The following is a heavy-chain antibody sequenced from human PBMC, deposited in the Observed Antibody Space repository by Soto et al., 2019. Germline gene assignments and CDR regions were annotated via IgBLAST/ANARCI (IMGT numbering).Heavy chain of an antibody. Sequence: QVRLVESGGGVVQPGKSLRVSCAGSGFTFTRFSIHWVRQAPGKGLEWVALVSYDGSSQYYADSVKGRFTISRDNSMNTVDLQMSSLRPEDTAVYYCARRDTRHYYYGLDVWGQGTTVTVSS. CDR2: VSYDGSSQ. J-gene: IGHJ6*02. V-gene: IGHV3-30-3*01. CDR3: ARRDTRHYYYGLDV. CDR1: GFTFTRFS.